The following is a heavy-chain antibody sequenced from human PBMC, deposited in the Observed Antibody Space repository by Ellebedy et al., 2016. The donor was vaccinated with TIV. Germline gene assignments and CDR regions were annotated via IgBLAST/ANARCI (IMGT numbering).Heavy chain of an antibody. D-gene: IGHD6-19*01. CDR1: GFTFSSYS. CDR3: ARGPNGYSSGWPYNWFDP. CDR2: ISSSSSTI. Sequence: GESLKISXAASGFTFSSYSMNWVRQAPGKGLEWVSYISSSSSTIYYADSVKGRFTISRDNAKNSLYLQMNSLRAEDTAVYYCARGPNGYSSGWPYNWFDPWGQGTLVTVSS. V-gene: IGHV3-48*04. J-gene: IGHJ5*02.